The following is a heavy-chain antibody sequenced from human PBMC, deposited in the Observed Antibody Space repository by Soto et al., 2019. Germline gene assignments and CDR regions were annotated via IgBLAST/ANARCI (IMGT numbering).Heavy chain of an antibody. CDR2: IIPILGIA. CDR3: AIAGQQLWNDDMDG. V-gene: IGHV1-69*02. D-gene: IGHD1-1*01. J-gene: IGHJ6*03. CDR1: GGTLSSYT. Sequence: QVQLVQSGAEVKKPGSSVKVSCKASGGTLSSYTISWVRQAPGQGLEWMGRIIPILGIANYAQKFQGRVTITADKSTSTAYMELSRLRSEDTAVYYCAIAGQQLWNDDMDGWGKGTTVTVSS.